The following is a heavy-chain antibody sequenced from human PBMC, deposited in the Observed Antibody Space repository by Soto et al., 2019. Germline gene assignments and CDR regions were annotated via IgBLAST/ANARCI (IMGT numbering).Heavy chain of an antibody. CDR1: DGSLTEYH. CDR3: AGGQSAVDVFVPTPVPFDP. V-gene: IGHV4-34*01. CDR2: VSHHGTS. Sequence: PSAPLSLTCVVFDGSLTEYHWSWVRQTPGKGLEWIGEVSHHGTSHYTPSRGSRVIMSFDTSKDQFSLTLQSVTSADTGIYYCAGGQSAVDVFVPTPVPFDPWGPGTPVTVSS. J-gene: IGHJ5*02. D-gene: IGHD3-10*02.